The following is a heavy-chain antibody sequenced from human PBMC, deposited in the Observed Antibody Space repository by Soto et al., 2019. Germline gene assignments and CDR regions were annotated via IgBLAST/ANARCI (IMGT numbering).Heavy chain of an antibody. CDR1: GFTFSNYG. J-gene: IGHJ6*02. Sequence: QVQLVESGGGVVQPGRSLRLSCAASGFTFSNYGMHWVRQAPGKGLERVAVIWYDGSNKYYADSVKGRFTISRDNSKNTLYLQMNSLRAEDTAVYYCARPSYGSPYYSGMDGWGQGTTVTVSS. CDR2: IWYDGSNK. CDR3: ARPSYGSPYYSGMDG. D-gene: IGHD3-10*01. V-gene: IGHV3-33*01.